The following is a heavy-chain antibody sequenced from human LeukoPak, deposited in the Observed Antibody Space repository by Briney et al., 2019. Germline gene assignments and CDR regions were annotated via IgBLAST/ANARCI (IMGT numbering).Heavy chain of an antibody. CDR3: ARQDSYGSVYYFDY. V-gene: IGHV4-59*08. CDR2: IYYSGST. CDR1: GGSISSYY. D-gene: IGHD5-18*01. J-gene: IGHJ4*02. Sequence: PSETLSLTCTDSGGSISSYYWSWIRQPPGKGLEWIGYIYYSGSTNYNPSLKSRVTISVDTSKNQFSLKLSSVTAADTAVYYCARQDSYGSVYYFDYWGQGTLVTVSS.